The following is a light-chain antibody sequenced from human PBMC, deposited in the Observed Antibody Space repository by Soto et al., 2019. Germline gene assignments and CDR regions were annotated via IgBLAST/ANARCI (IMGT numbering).Light chain of an antibody. Sequence: DIQMTQSPSTLSASVGDRVTITCRASQSIRSWLAWYQQKPGKAPNLLIYRASNLESGAPSRFSGSGSGTEFTLTISSLQPDDFATYYCQQYNSYPYSFGQGTLLEIK. CDR3: QQYNSYPYS. CDR2: RAS. J-gene: IGKJ2*01. CDR1: QSIRSW. V-gene: IGKV1-5*03.